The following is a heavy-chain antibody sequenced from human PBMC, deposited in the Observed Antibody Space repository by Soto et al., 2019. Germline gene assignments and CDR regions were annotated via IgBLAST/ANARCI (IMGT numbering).Heavy chain of an antibody. V-gene: IGHV3-23*01. CDR2: ITNSGDDT. CDR1: GFTFRSYA. D-gene: IGHD3-10*01. Sequence: PGGSLRLSCAASGFTFRSYAMTWVRQAPGEGLEWVSVITNSGDDTLHADSVKGRFTISRDNSKNTLYLQMNSLRAEDTAVYYCARHGSGLRGVIINGMDAWGQGTTVTVSS. J-gene: IGHJ6*02. CDR3: ARHGSGLRGVIINGMDA.